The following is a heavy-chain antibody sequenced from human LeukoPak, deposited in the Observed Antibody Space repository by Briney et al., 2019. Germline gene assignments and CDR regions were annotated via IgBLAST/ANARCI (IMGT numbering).Heavy chain of an antibody. V-gene: IGHV1-24*01. CDR3: ATGIPYCGGDCYDQFDY. J-gene: IGHJ4*02. Sequence: GASVEVSGKVSGDTLTELSMHWWRQAPGKGLEWRGGFDPEDGETIYAQKFQGRVTMTEDTSTDTAYMELSSLRSEDTAVYYCATGIPYCGGDCYDQFDYWGQGTLVTVSS. CDR1: GDTLTELS. D-gene: IGHD2-21*02. CDR2: FDPEDGET.